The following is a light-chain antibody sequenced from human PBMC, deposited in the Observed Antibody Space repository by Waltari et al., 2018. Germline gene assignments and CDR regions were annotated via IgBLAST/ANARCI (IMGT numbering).Light chain of an antibody. CDR1: SSDVGTYNL. J-gene: IGLJ3*02. V-gene: IGLV2-23*01. CDR3: CSFAAGSILV. CDR2: EGN. Sequence: QSALTQPAPVSGSPGQSITTPCTGTSSDVGTYNLVSWYQHHPDKAPKPIIYEGNKRPSGVSNRFSGSQSGNTASLTISGLQAEDEADYYCCSFAAGSILVFGRGTKLTVL.